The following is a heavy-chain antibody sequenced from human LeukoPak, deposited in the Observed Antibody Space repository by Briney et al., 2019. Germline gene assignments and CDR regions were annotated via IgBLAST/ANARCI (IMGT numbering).Heavy chain of an antibody. CDR1: GRSISSYY. D-gene: IGHD1-14*01. J-gene: IGHJ3*02. CDR3: ARDSGNLRDDAFDI. V-gene: IGHV4-59*01. Sequence: PSETLSLTCPVSGRSISSYYWSWIRQPPGKGLEWIGYIYYSGSTNYNPSLKSRVTISVDTSKNQFSLKLSSVTAADTAVYYCARDSGNLRDDAFDIWGQGTMVTVSS. CDR2: IYYSGST.